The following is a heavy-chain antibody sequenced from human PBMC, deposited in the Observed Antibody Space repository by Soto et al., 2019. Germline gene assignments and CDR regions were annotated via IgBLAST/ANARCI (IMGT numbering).Heavy chain of an antibody. V-gene: IGHV3-23*01. CDR3: AKGGYYGVFDI. CDR2: ISGSGVIT. J-gene: IGHJ3*02. Sequence: EMHLLESGGGLVQPGGSLRLSCVASGFPFSSYAMSWVRQTPGQGLEWVSGISGSGVITYYADSVKGRFTISRDKSNNTLSLQVHSLRVEDTAVYFGAKGGYYGVFDIWGQGTMVTVSA. CDR1: GFPFSSYA. D-gene: IGHD3-16*01.